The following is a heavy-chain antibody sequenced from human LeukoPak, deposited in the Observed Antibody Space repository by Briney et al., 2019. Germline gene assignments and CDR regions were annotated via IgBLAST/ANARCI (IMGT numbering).Heavy chain of an antibody. V-gene: IGHV3-7*01. Sequence: GGSLRLSCAASGFTFNTSWMIWVRQAPGKGLEWVANIDQGGSTKYYVDSLKGRFTISRDNAKNSLYLQMNSLRAEDTAVYYCVRDKGGRSGAIYYDAFDVWGQGTMVTVSS. CDR1: GFTFNTSW. D-gene: IGHD1-26*01. J-gene: IGHJ3*01. CDR2: IDQGGSTK. CDR3: VRDKGGRSGAIYYDAFDV.